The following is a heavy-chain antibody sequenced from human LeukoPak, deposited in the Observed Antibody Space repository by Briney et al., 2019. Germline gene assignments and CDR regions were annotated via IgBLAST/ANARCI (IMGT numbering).Heavy chain of an antibody. V-gene: IGHV4-39*07. CDR1: GGSISSSSYY. Sequence: SETLSLTCTVSGGSISSSSYYWGWIRQPPGNGLEWIGSIYNSGSTYYNPSLKSRVTISVDTSKNQFSLKLSSVTAADTAVYYCARESTMVRGVIGDWGQGTLVTVSS. D-gene: IGHD3-10*01. CDR2: IYNSGST. J-gene: IGHJ4*02. CDR3: ARESTMVRGVIGD.